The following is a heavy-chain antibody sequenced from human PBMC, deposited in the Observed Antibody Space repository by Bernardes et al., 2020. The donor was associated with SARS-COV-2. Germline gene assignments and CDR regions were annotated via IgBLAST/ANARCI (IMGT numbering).Heavy chain of an antibody. CDR2: IDWDDDK. CDR3: VRISSGYSSSWYIDY. J-gene: IGHJ4*02. V-gene: IGHV2-70*11. D-gene: IGHD6-13*01. Sequence: SGPTLVKPTQTLTLTCTFSGFSLSTSGMCVSWIRQPPGKALEWLARIDWDDDKYYSTSLKTRLTISKDTSKNQVVLTMTNMDPVDTATYYCVRISSGYSSSWYIDYWGQGTLVTVSS. CDR1: GFSLSTSGMC.